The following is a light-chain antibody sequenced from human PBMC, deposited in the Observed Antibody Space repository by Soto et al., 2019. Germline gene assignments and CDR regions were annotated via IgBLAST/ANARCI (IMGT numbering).Light chain of an antibody. CDR3: QQYNNWHPIT. Sequence: EIVMTQSPATLSVSPGERATLSCGASQSVSSNLAWYQQKPGQSPRLLIYGASTRATGIPARFSGGGSGTEFTLTISSLQYEDFAVYYCQQYNNWHPITFGQGTRLEIK. J-gene: IGKJ5*01. CDR2: GAS. CDR1: QSVSSN. V-gene: IGKV3-15*01.